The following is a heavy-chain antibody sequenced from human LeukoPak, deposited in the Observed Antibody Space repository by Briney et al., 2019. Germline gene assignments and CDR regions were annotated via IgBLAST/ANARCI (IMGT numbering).Heavy chain of an antibody. CDR2: IYYSGST. D-gene: IGHD2-2*01. Sequence: SQTLSLTCTVSGGPISSGGYYWSWIRQHPGKGLEWIGYIYYSGSTYYNPSLKSRVTISVDTSKNQFSLKLSSVTAADTAVYYCARGNIVVVPAQYNWFDPWGQGTLVTVSS. CDR3: ARGNIVVVPAQYNWFDP. J-gene: IGHJ5*02. V-gene: IGHV4-31*03. CDR1: GGPISSGGYY.